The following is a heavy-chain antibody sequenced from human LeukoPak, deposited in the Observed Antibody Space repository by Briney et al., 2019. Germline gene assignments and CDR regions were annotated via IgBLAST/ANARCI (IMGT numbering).Heavy chain of an antibody. CDR3: ARDFTEELGIAVAGCHDAFDI. D-gene: IGHD6-19*01. J-gene: IGHJ3*02. V-gene: IGHV3-23*01. CDR2: ISGSGGST. CDR1: GFTFSSYP. Sequence: GGSLRLSCAASGFTFSSYPMSWVRQAPGKGLEWVSAISGSGGSTYYADSVKGRFTISRDNSKNTLYLQMNSLRAEDTAVYYCARDFTEELGIAVAGCHDAFDIWGQGTMVTVSS.